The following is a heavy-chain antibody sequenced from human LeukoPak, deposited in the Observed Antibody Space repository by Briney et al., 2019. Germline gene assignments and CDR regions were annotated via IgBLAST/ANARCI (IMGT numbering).Heavy chain of an antibody. Sequence: PGGSLRLSCAASGSTFSSYAMHWVRQAPGKGLEWVAVISYDGSNKYYADSVKGRFTISRDNSKNTLYLQMNSLRAEDTAVYYCAKQDSSGYYSYYFDYWGQGTLVTVSS. CDR1: GSTFSSYA. CDR2: ISYDGSNK. V-gene: IGHV3-30*04. J-gene: IGHJ4*02. CDR3: AKQDSSGYYSYYFDY. D-gene: IGHD3-22*01.